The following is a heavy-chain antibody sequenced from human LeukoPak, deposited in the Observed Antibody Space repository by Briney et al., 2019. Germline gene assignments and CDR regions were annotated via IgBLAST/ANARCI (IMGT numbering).Heavy chain of an antibody. CDR2: INAGNGNT. CDR3: AATLHDYEWVFDY. Sequence: ASVTVTCKASGYTFTSYAMHWVRQAPGQRLEWMGWINAGNGNTKYSQKFQGRVTITRDTSASTAYMELRSLRSEDTAVYYCAATLHDYEWVFDYWGQGTLVTVSS. D-gene: IGHD4-17*01. J-gene: IGHJ4*02. V-gene: IGHV1-3*01. CDR1: GYTFTSYA.